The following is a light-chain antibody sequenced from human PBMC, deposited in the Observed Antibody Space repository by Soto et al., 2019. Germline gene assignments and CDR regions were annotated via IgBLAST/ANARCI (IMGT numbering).Light chain of an antibody. CDR3: QQCSDWPRT. CDR1: QSVSGN. J-gene: IGKJ1*01. CDR2: GAS. V-gene: IGKV3-15*01. Sequence: EIVMTQSPATLSVSPGERATLSCRASQSVSGNLAWYQQKPGQAPRLLIYGASTRATGIPARFSGSGSGTDFTLTISSLQSEDFAVYYCQQCSDWPRTFGQGTKVEIK.